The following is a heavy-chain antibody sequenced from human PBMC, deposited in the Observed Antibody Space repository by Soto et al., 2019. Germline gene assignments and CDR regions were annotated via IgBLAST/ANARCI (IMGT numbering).Heavy chain of an antibody. CDR2: IIPIFGTA. D-gene: IGHD2-15*01. V-gene: IGHV1-69*01. CDR1: GGTFSSYA. J-gene: IGHJ6*02. Sequence: QVQRVQSGAEVKKPGSSVKVSCKASGGTFSSYAISWVRQAPGQGLEWMGGIIPIFGTANYAQKFQGRVTITADESTSTAFMELSSRRSEDTAVYYCARAPPPDCSGGSCYSFYYGMDVWGQGTTVTVSS. CDR3: ARAPPPDCSGGSCYSFYYGMDV.